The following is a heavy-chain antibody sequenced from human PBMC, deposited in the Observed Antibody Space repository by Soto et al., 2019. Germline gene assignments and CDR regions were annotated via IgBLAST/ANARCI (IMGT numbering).Heavy chain of an antibody. CDR1: GGSFSGYY. Sequence: SETLSLTCAVYGGSFSGYYWSWIRQPPGKGLEWIGEINHSGSTNYNPSLKSRVTISVDTSKNQFSLKLSSVTAADTAVYYCASTPNYRYYDFWSGYKQYYFDYWGQEPLVTVSS. J-gene: IGHJ4*02. V-gene: IGHV4-34*01. CDR3: ASTPNYRYYDFWSGYKQYYFDY. D-gene: IGHD3-3*01. CDR2: INHSGST.